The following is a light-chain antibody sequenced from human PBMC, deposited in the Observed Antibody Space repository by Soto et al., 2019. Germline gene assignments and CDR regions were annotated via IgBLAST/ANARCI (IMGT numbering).Light chain of an antibody. CDR1: SSDIGIYNF. CDR3: NSYTSASTYV. J-gene: IGLJ1*01. CDR2: NVY. Sequence: QSALTQPASVSGSPGPSITLFCTGTSSDIGIYNFVSWYQQHPGKAPKLMIYNVYSRPSGVSSRFSGSKSGNTASLTISWLQAEDEADYYCNSYTSASTYVFGTGTKVTVL. V-gene: IGLV2-14*03.